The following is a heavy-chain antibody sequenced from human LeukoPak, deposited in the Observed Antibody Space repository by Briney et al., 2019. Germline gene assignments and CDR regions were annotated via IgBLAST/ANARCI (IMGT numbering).Heavy chain of an antibody. D-gene: IGHD3-22*01. CDR2: IKQDGSEK. CDR1: GFTFSSHW. CDR3: AKDQYYYDSSGTEH. Sequence: GGSLRLSCAASGFTFSSHWMSWVRQAPGKGLEWVANIKQDGSEKYYVDSVKGRFTISRDNAKNSLYLQMNSLRAEDTAVYYCAKDQYYYDSSGTEHWGQGTLVTVSS. V-gene: IGHV3-7*03. J-gene: IGHJ1*01.